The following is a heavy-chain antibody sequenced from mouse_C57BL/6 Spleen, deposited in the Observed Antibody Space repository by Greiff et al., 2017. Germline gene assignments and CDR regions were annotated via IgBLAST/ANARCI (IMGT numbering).Heavy chain of an antibody. CDR1: GYSFTGYY. CDR3: ARATTVVARYFDV. D-gene: IGHD1-1*01. CDR2: INPSTGGT. Sequence: EVKLMESGPELVKPGASVKISCKASGYSFTGYYMNWVKQSPEKSLEWIEEINPSTGGTTYNQKFKAKATLTVDKSSSTAYMQLKSLTSEDSAVYYCARATTVVARYFDVWGTGTTVTVSS. J-gene: IGHJ1*03. V-gene: IGHV1-42*01.